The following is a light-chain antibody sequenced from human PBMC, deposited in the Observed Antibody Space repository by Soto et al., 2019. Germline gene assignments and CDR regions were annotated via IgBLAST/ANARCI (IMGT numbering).Light chain of an antibody. CDR1: SSDVGGYHY. J-gene: IGLJ2*01. Sequence: QSALTQPRSVSGSPGQSVTLSCTGTSSDVGGYHYVSWYQHHPGKAPKIIIYDVNKRPSGVPDRFSGSKSGNTASLTISGLQTEDEADYYCSSYAGSYTLVFGGGTKVTVL. CDR2: DVN. CDR3: SSYAGSYTLV. V-gene: IGLV2-11*01.